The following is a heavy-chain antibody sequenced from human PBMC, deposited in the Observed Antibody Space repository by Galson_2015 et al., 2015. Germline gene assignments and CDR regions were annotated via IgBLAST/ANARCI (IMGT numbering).Heavy chain of an antibody. J-gene: IGHJ6*02. V-gene: IGHV3-30*18. Sequence: SLRLSCAASGFTFSSYGMHWVRQAPGKGLEWVAVISYDGSNKYYADSVKGRFTISRDNSKNTLYLQMNSLRAEDTAVYYCAKDQNFFVDYNGMDVWGQGTTVTVSS. CDR3: AKDQNFFVDYNGMDV. CDR1: GFTFSSYG. CDR2: ISYDGSNK.